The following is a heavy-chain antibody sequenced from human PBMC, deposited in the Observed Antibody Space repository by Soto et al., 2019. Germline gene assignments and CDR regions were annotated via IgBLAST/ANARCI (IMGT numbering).Heavy chain of an antibody. D-gene: IGHD1-26*01. CDR2: IYYTGST. CDR1: GGSVSSGSYY. J-gene: IGHJ4*02. V-gene: IGHV4-61*01. Sequence: QVQLQESGPGLVKPSETLSLTCTVSGGSVSSGSYYWSWLRQPPGKGLEWIGYIYYTGSTNYSPSRNSRVTISVDRSKHQVFLNLRSVTAADSALYYCAIVEAATFDYWGQGAQVTVSS. CDR3: AIVEAATFDY.